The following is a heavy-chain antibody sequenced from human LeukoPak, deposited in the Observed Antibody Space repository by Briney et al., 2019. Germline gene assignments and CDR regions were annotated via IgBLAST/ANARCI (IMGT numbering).Heavy chain of an antibody. CDR1: GYTFTGYY. J-gene: IGHJ4*02. CDR3: ARSGIWDSSAWSDY. CDR2: INPNSGGT. V-gene: IGHV1-2*03. Sequence: LGASVKVSCKASGYTFTGYYMHWVRQAPGQGLEWMGWINPNSGGTNYAQKFQGRVTMTRDTSISTAYMELSRLTSDDTAVYYCARSGIWDSSAWSDYWGQGTLSPSPQ. D-gene: IGHD6-19*01.